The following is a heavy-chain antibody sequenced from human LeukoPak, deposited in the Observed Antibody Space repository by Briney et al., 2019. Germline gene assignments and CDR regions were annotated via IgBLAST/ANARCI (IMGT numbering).Heavy chain of an antibody. CDR3: ARAYSYESSGYYPFGY. Sequence: SETLSLTCTVSGGSISSSSYYWGWIRQPPGKGLEWIGSIYYSGSTYYNPSLKSRVTISVDTSKNQFSLKLSSVTAADTAVYYCARAYSYESSGYYPFGYWGPGTLVTACS. CDR1: GGSISSSSYY. J-gene: IGHJ4*02. CDR2: IYYSGST. D-gene: IGHD3-22*01. V-gene: IGHV4-39*07.